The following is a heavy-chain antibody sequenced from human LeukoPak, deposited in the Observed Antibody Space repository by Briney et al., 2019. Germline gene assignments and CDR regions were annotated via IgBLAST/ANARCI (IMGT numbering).Heavy chain of an antibody. Sequence: SETLSLTCTVSGGSISSYYWSWIRQPARKGLEWIGRIYTSGSTNYNPSLKSRVTMSVDTSKNQFSLKLSSVTAADTAVYYCAREAIAAAEFDYWGQGTLVTVSS. J-gene: IGHJ4*02. V-gene: IGHV4-4*07. CDR2: IYTSGST. CDR1: GGSISSYY. D-gene: IGHD6-13*01. CDR3: AREAIAAAEFDY.